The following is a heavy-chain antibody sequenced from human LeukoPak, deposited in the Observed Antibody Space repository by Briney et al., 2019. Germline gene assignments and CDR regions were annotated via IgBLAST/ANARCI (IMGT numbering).Heavy chain of an antibody. CDR2: IYYSGST. J-gene: IGHJ3*02. D-gene: IGHD1-26*01. CDR1: GGSISSYY. CDR3: GGEGGGGATSGAFDI. V-gene: IGHV4-59*01. Sequence: SETLSLTCTVSGGSISSYYWSWIRQPPGKGLEWIGYIYYSGSTNYNPSLKSRVTISVDTSKNQFPLKLTSATAADTAAYYGGGEGGGGATSGAFDIWGQGTMVTVSS.